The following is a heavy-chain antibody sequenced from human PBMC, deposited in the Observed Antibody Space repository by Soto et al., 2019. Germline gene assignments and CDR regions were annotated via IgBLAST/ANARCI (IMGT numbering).Heavy chain of an antibody. CDR2: INAGNGNT. J-gene: IGHJ4*02. Sequence: QVQLVQSGAEEKKPGASVKVSCKASGYTFTSYAMHWVRQAPGQRLEWMGWINAGNGNTKYSQKFQGRVTITRDTSASTAYMELSSLRSEDTAVYYCARGGDSSGYYYDYWGQGTLVTVSS. D-gene: IGHD3-22*01. CDR3: ARGGDSSGYYYDY. V-gene: IGHV1-3*05. CDR1: GYTFTSYA.